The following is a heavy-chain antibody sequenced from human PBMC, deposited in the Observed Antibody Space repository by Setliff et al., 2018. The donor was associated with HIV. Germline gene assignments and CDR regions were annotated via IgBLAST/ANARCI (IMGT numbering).Heavy chain of an antibody. CDR1: GGSINSGDYY. CDR2: IYYSGTT. Sequence: SETLSLTCTVSGGSINSGDYYWSWIRQHPGKGLEWIGYIYYSGTTYYNPSLNNRVTISVDTSKNQFSLKVSSVTAADTAVYYCARTRRTQWPNYNYFDPWGLGTLVTVSS. D-gene: IGHD6-19*01. V-gene: IGHV4-31*03. CDR3: ARTRRTQWPNYNYFDP. J-gene: IGHJ5*02.